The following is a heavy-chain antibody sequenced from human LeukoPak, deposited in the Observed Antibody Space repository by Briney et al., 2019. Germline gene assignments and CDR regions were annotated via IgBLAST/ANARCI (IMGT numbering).Heavy chain of an antibody. Sequence: SETLSLTCIVSGASVTSGSFYWSWIRQPPGKGLEWIGCVDYSGSTNYNPSLRGRVTISLDTSNKQFSLKLTSMTAADTAVYYCARTGRFLEWANDYWGQGTMVTVSS. D-gene: IGHD3-3*01. J-gene: IGHJ4*02. CDR2: VDYSGST. CDR3: ARTGRFLEWANDY. V-gene: IGHV4-61*01. CDR1: GASVTSGSFY.